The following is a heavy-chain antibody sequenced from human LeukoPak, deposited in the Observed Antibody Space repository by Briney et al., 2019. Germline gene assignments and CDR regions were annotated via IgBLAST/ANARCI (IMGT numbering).Heavy chain of an antibody. Sequence: GGSLRLSCAASGFTFNNYAMNWVRQAPGKGLEWVSYIRGGGSNIRYSDSVKGRFIISRDNSKSILYLQMNSLRAEDTAIYYCAKCSASYSNDAFDVWGRGTMVTVSS. V-gene: IGHV3-23*01. D-gene: IGHD3-10*02. CDR1: GFTFNNYA. CDR3: AKCSASYSNDAFDV. CDR2: IRGGGSNI. J-gene: IGHJ3*01.